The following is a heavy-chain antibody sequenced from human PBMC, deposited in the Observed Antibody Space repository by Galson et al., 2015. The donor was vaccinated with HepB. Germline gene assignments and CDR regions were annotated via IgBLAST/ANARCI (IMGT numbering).Heavy chain of an antibody. J-gene: IGHJ3*02. CDR2: FDPEDGET. CDR1: GYTLTELS. Sequence: SVKVSCKVSGYTLTELSMHWVRQAPGKGLEWMGGFDPEDGETIYAQKFQGRVTMTEDTSTDTAYMELSSLRSEDTAVYYCATDNVVRGVIMGSGAFDIWGQGTMVTVSS. V-gene: IGHV1-24*01. CDR3: ATDNVVRGVIMGSGAFDI. D-gene: IGHD3-10*01.